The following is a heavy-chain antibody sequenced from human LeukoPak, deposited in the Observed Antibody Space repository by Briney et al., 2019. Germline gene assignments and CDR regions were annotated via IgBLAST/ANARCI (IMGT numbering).Heavy chain of an antibody. D-gene: IGHD6-13*01. CDR1: GGSISSSSYY. J-gene: IGHJ5*02. CDR2: IYHSGST. CDR3: ARVFIDGSSWYESDWFDP. Sequence: SETLSLTCTVSGGSISSSSYYWGWIRQPRGKRLEWIGSIYHSGSTYYNPSLKSRVTISVDTSKNQFSLKLSSVTAADTAVYYCARVFIDGSSWYESDWFDPWGQGTLVTVSS. V-gene: IGHV4-39*07.